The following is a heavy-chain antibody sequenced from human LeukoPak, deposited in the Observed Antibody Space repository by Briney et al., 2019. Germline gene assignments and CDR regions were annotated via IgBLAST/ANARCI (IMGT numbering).Heavy chain of an antibody. CDR3: GRDPNGDYVGAFEF. CDR2: IWGSGADT. J-gene: IGHJ3*01. V-gene: IGHV3-23*01. Sequence: GGSLRLSCAASGFIFSKYALVWVRQAPGKGLEWVSGIWGSGADTRYADAVKGRFTISRDNYKNTLYLQMNSLGADDTAVYYCGRDPNGDYVGAFEFWGQGTMVTVSS. D-gene: IGHD4-17*01. CDR1: GFIFSKYA.